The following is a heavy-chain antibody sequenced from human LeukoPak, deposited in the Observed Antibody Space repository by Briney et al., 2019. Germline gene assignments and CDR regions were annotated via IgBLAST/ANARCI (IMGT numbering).Heavy chain of an antibody. Sequence: ASVKVSCKASGYTFTGYYMHWVRQAPGQGLEWMGWINPNSGGTNYAQKFQGRVTMTRDTSISTAYMELSRLRSDDTAVYYCARDIFTDDAFDIWGQGTMVTVSS. V-gene: IGHV1-2*02. CDR2: INPNSGGT. CDR1: GYTFTGYY. CDR3: ARDIFTDDAFDI. J-gene: IGHJ3*02. D-gene: IGHD3-3*01.